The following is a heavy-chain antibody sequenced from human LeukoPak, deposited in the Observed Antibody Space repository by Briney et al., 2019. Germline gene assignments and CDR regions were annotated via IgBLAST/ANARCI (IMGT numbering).Heavy chain of an antibody. V-gene: IGHV3-53*01. CDR1: GFTVSSNY. CDR3: AGFGAGSGSYGFDP. Sequence: GGSLRLSCAASGFTVSSNYMSWVRQAPGKGLEWVSVIYSGGSTYYADSVKGRFTISRDNSKNTLYLQMNSLRAEDTAVYYCAGFGAGSGSYGFDPWGQGTLVTVSS. J-gene: IGHJ5*02. D-gene: IGHD3-10*01. CDR2: IYSGGST.